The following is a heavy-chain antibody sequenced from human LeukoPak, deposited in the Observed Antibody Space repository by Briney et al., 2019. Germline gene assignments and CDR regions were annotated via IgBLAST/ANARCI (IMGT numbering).Heavy chain of an antibody. V-gene: IGHV4-59*08. D-gene: IGHD6-13*01. Sequence: SETLSLTCTVSGGSISSYYWSWIRQPPGKGLEWIGYIYYSGSTNYNPPLKSRVTISVDTSKNQFSLRLSSVTAADTAVYYCARHIISSSWYFDLWGRGTLVTVSS. CDR1: GGSISSYY. CDR3: ARHIISSSWYFDL. J-gene: IGHJ2*01. CDR2: IYYSGST.